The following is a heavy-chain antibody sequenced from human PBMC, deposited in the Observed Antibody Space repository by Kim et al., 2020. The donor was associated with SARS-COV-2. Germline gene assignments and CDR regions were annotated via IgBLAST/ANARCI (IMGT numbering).Heavy chain of an antibody. CDR1: GGSVSSGSYY. CDR3: ARGPPYSSSSSRLDP. J-gene: IGHJ5*02. V-gene: IGHV4-61*01. Sequence: SETLSLTCTVSGGSVSSGSYYWSWIRQPPGKGLEWIGYIYYSGSTNYNPSLKSRVTISVDTSKNQFSLKLSSVTAADTAVYYCARGPPYSSSSSRLDPWGQGTLVTVSS. D-gene: IGHD6-13*01. CDR2: IYYSGST.